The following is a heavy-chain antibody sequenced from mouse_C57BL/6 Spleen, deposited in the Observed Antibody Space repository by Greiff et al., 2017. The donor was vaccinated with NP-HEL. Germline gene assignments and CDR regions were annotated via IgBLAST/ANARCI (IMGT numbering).Heavy chain of an antibody. V-gene: IGHV1-53*01. J-gene: IGHJ2*01. CDR1: GYTFTSYW. CDR2: INPSNGGT. Sequence: QVQLQQSGTELVKPGASVKLSRKASGYTFTSYWMHWVKQRPGQGLEWIGNINPSNGGTNYNEKFKSKATLTVDKSSSTAYMQLSSLTSEDSAVYYCASGADDGYYLFDYWGQGTTLTVSS. CDR3: ASGADDGYYLFDY. D-gene: IGHD2-3*01.